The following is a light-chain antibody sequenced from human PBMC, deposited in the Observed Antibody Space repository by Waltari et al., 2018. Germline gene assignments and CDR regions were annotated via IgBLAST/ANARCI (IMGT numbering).Light chain of an antibody. J-gene: IGLJ2*01. CDR1: NSNVGEHNY. V-gene: IGLV2-23*02. CDR3: CSYLGRSVV. CDR2: DVS. Sequence: QSALTQPASVSGSPGQSTTISCHGTNSNVGEHNYVSWYQQHPCNAPKLMIYDVSQRPSGVSDRFSGSKSGNAASLTISGLQAEDDADYYCCSYLGRSVVFGGGTKLTVL.